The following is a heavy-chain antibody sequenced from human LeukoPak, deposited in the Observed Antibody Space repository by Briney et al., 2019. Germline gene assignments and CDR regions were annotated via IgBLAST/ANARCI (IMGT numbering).Heavy chain of an antibody. CDR3: ARVGEDCSSTSCYPTGFIF. J-gene: IGHJ4*02. Sequence: ASVKVSCKASGYTFTSYDINWVRQATGQGLEWMGWMNPNSGNTGYAQKFQGRVTITRNTSISTAYMELSSLRSEDTAVYYCARVGEDCSSTSCYPTGFIFGGQGTLVTVSS. CDR2: MNPNSGNT. D-gene: IGHD2-2*01. CDR1: GYTFTSYD. V-gene: IGHV1-8*03.